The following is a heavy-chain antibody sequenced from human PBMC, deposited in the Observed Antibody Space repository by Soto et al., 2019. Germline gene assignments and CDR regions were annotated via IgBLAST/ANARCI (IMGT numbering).Heavy chain of an antibody. CDR2: IYYSGST. V-gene: IGHV4-59*01. CDR3: ATSHDYGGNTPYYYYGMDV. D-gene: IGHD4-17*01. J-gene: IGHJ6*02. Sequence: QVQLQESGPGLVKPSETLSLTCTVSGGSISSYYWSWIRQPPGKGLEWIGYIYYSGSTNYNPSLKSRVTISVDTSKNQFSLKLSSVTAADTAVYYCATSHDYGGNTPYYYYGMDVWGQGTTVTVSS. CDR1: GGSISSYY.